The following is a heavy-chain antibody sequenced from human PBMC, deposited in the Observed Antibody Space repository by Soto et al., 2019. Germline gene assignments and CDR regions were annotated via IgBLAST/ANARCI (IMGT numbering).Heavy chain of an antibody. CDR1: GFTCSSYS. CDR2: ISSSSSYI. D-gene: IGHD2-2*01. Sequence: PGGSLRLSCAASGFTCSSYSMNWVRQAPGKGLEWVSSISSSSSYIYYADSVKGRFTISRDNAKNSLYLQMNSLRAEDTAVYYCARGRRSTSSLDYWGQGTLVTVSS. V-gene: IGHV3-21*01. J-gene: IGHJ4*02. CDR3: ARGRRSTSSLDY.